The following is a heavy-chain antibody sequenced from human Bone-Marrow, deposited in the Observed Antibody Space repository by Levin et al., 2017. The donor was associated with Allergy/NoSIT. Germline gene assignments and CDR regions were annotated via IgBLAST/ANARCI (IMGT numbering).Heavy chain of an antibody. V-gene: IGHV3-30*18. CDR1: GFTFGSYG. D-gene: IGHD5-18*01. CDR2: ISYDGNNT. Sequence: GGSLRLSCAASGFTFGSYGMRWVRQAPGKGLEWVAGISYDGNNTYYIDSVKGRFTISRDNSKNTLYLQMNSLRPEDTAVYYCAKGYDSYSFRGCYFDYWGQGTLVTVSS. J-gene: IGHJ4*02. CDR3: AKGYDSYSFRGCYFDY.